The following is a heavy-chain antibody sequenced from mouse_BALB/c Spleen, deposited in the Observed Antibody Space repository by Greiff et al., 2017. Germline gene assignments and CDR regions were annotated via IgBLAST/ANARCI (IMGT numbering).Heavy chain of an antibody. D-gene: IGHD2-1*01. J-gene: IGHJ4*01. CDR3: ARSIYYGNYGAMDY. Sequence: EVQRVESGPGLVKPSQSLSLTCTVTGYSITSDYAWNWIRQFPGNKLEWMGYISYSGSTSYNPSLKSRISITRDTSKNQFFLQLNSVTTEDTATYYCARSIYYGNYGAMDYWGQGTSVTVSS. V-gene: IGHV3-2*02. CDR1: GYSITSDYA. CDR2: ISYSGST.